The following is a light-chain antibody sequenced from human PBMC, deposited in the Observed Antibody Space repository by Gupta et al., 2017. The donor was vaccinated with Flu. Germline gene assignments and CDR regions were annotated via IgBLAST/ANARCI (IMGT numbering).Light chain of an antibody. Sequence: NATLTCTGNSTNVGSQAAAWMQQDEGHAPRLLYYRNNNRSSGVSERFSAARSGNTASLTIXRXQPEEEXDYYCSARDTPPSSWVFGGGTKLTVL. CDR3: SARDTPPSSWV. CDR1: STNVGSQA. CDR2: RNN. J-gene: IGLJ3*02. V-gene: IGLV10-54*04.